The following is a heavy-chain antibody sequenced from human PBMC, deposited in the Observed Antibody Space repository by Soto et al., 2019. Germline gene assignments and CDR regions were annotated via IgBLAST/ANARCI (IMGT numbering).Heavy chain of an antibody. Sequence: TLSLTCTVSGGSISDYYWSWIRQPPGKGLEWIGYIHYSGSTNYNPSLKSRVTISVNTSKNQFSLKLRSVTAADTAVYYCARGGIAARKGRWFDPWGQGTLVTVSS. D-gene: IGHD6-6*01. J-gene: IGHJ5*02. CDR1: GGSISDYY. CDR3: ARGGIAARKGRWFDP. V-gene: IGHV4-59*01. CDR2: IHYSGST.